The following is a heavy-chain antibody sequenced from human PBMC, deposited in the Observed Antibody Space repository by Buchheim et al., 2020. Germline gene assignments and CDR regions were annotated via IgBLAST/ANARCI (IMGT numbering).Heavy chain of an antibody. CDR2: IETSGNP. J-gene: IGHJ5*02. Sequence: QVQLQESGPGLVKPSQTLSLTCTVSGASISGGSNRWSWIRQSAGKGLEWIGRIETSGNPKYNPALESRVTVSLDTSKNQFSLKVRSVTAADTAIYFCARVWGEGWFDPWGQGTL. V-gene: IGHV4-61*02. CDR1: GASISGGSNR. CDR3: ARVWGEGWFDP. D-gene: IGHD7-27*01.